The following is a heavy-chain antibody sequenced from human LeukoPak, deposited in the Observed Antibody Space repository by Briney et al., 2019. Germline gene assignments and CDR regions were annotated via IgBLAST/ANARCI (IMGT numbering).Heavy chain of an antibody. CDR2: IYTSGST. Sequence: SQTLSPTCTVSGGSISSGSYYWSWIRQPAGKGLEWIGRIYTSGSTNYNPSLKSRVTISVDTSKNQFSLKLSSVTAADTAVYYCARGDYYDSSGYSWGQGTLVTVSS. CDR1: GGSISSGSYY. J-gene: IGHJ5*02. D-gene: IGHD3-22*01. CDR3: ARGDYYDSSGYS. V-gene: IGHV4-61*02.